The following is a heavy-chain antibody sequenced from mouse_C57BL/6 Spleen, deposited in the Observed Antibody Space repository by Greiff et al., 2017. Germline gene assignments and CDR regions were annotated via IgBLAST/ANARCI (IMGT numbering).Heavy chain of an antibody. CDR3: ARSGYKEIAY. Sequence: QVQLQQPGAELVKPGASVKLSCKASGYTFTSYWMHWVKQRPGQGLEWIGMIHPNSGSTNYNEKFKSKATLTVDKSSSTAYMQLSSLTTEDSAVYYCARSGYKEIAYWGQGTLVTVSA. CDR1: GYTFTSYW. V-gene: IGHV1-64*01. J-gene: IGHJ3*01. D-gene: IGHD1-3*01. CDR2: IHPNSGST.